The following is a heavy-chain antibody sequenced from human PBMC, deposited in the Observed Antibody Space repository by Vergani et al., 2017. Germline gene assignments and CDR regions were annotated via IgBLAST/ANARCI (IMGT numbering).Heavy chain of an antibody. D-gene: IGHD1-26*01. CDR3: TRLRILLWADDT. CDR1: GGSISSGDYY. V-gene: IGHV4-30-4*01. J-gene: IGHJ5*02. CDR2: IYYSGST. Sequence: QVQLQESGPGLVKPSQTLSLTCTVSGGSISSGDYYWSWIRQPPGKGLEWIGYIYYSGSTYYNPSLKSRVTMSIDTSKNQFSLELRSVTAADTAIYYCTRLRILLWADDTWGQGTLVTVSS.